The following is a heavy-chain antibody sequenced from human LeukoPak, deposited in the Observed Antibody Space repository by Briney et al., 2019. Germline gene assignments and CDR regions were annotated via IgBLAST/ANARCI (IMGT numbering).Heavy chain of an antibody. V-gene: IGHV1-2*02. J-gene: IGHJ4*02. D-gene: IGHD5-18*01. CDR2: INPNSGGT. Sequence: ASVKVSCKASGYTFTGYYMHWVRQAPGQGLKWMGWINPNSGGTNYAQKFQGRVTMTRDTSISTAYMELSRLRSDDTAVYYCARESGYSYGTPFDYWGQGTLVTVSS. CDR1: GYTFTGYY. CDR3: ARESGYSYGTPFDY.